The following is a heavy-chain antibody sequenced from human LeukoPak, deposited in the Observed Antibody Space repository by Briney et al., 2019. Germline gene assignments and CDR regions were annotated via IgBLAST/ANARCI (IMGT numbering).Heavy chain of an antibody. V-gene: IGHV4-39*07. CDR2: IYYSGST. J-gene: IGHJ6*03. D-gene: IGHD6-19*01. CDR3: ARRVAGTVYYYYMDV. CDR1: GGSISSSSYY. Sequence: SETLSLTCTVSGGSISSSSYYWGWIRQPPGKGLEWIGSIYYSGSTYYNPSLKSRVTISVDTSKNQFSLKLSSVTAADTAVYYCARRVAGTVYYYYMDVWGKGTTVTVSS.